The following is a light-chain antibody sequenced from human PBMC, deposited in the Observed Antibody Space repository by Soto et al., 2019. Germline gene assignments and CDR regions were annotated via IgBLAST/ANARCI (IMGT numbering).Light chain of an antibody. V-gene: IGLV2-11*01. CDR3: YSFAGTSYV. CDR1: SSDIGGYNY. CDR2: DVS. J-gene: IGLJ1*01. Sequence: QSVLTQPRSVSGSPGQSVTISCAGTSSDIGGYNYVSWYQHHPGKAPKLLIYDVSKRPSGVPDRFSGSKSGNTASLTISGLQAEDEADYYCYSFAGTSYVFGTGTKVTVL.